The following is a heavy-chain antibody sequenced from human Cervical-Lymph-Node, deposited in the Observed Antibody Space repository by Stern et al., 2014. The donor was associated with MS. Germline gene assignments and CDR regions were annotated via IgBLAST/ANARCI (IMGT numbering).Heavy chain of an antibody. CDR3: ASAGDGSSQHNWFDA. D-gene: IGHD6-13*01. Sequence: QVQLQQWGAGPLKPSETLSLTCAVRGGPLGGTSWSWIRQPQGKGLEWMGEINQIGRTNYNPSCKSRVTLLRDTSRNEFSLRLGSVTAADTAVYYCASAGDGSSQHNWFDAWGQGALVTVSS. CDR1: GGPLGGTS. V-gene: IGHV4-34*01. J-gene: IGHJ5*02. CDR2: INQIGRT.